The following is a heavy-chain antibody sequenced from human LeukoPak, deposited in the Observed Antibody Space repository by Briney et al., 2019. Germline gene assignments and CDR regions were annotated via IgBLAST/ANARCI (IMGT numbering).Heavy chain of an antibody. D-gene: IGHD2-8*01. V-gene: IGHV3-23*01. Sequence: GGSLRLSCAASGFTVSNNYMSWGRQAPGKGLEWVSAISVSGDGTYYADSVKGRFTISRDNSKNTLYLQMSALRAEDTAVYYCAKEPSYCTNGVCYSRVFDRWGQGTLVTVSS. CDR3: AKEPSYCTNGVCYSRVFDR. CDR2: ISVSGDGT. CDR1: GFTVSNNY. J-gene: IGHJ5*02.